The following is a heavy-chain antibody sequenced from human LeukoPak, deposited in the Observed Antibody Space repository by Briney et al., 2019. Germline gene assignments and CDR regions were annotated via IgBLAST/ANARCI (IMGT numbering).Heavy chain of an antibody. V-gene: IGHV3-21*01. CDR1: GFTFSSYR. Sequence: GGSLRLSCAASGFTFSSYRMHWVRQAPGKGLEWVSYISSSSSYIYYADSVKGRFTISRDNAKNSLYLQMNSLRAEDTAVYYCARGGYWSSTGCVAGFDYWGQGTVVTVSA. D-gene: IGHD2-2*03. CDR3: ARGGYWSSTGCVAGFDY. CDR2: ISSSSSYI. J-gene: IGHJ4*02.